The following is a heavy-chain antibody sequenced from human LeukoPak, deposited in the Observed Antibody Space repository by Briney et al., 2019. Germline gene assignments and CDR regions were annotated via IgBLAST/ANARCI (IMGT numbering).Heavy chain of an antibody. Sequence: GGSLRLSCAASGFTFSSYDMSWVRQAPGKGLEWVSTITSGGTTYYADSVKGRFTISRGNSKNTLYLQMNSLRAEDTAIYYCAKRHGSGIKYFEYWGQGTLVTVSS. CDR2: ITSGGTT. V-gene: IGHV3-23*01. D-gene: IGHD3-10*01. CDR3: AKRHGSGIKYFEY. J-gene: IGHJ4*02. CDR1: GFTFSSYD.